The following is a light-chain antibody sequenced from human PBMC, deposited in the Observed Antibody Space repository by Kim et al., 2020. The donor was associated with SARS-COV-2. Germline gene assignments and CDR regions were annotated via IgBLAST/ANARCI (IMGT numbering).Light chain of an antibody. CDR3: QQYDNYPLT. CDR2: AAS. J-gene: IGKJ5*01. CDR1: QGISNW. V-gene: IGKV1D-16*01. Sequence: DIQMTQSPSSLSASVGDRVTITCRASQGISNWLTWYQQKPGKAPKLLIYAASNLETGVPSRFSGSGSGTDFTFTISSLQPEDFATYYCQQYDNYPLTFGQGTRLEIK.